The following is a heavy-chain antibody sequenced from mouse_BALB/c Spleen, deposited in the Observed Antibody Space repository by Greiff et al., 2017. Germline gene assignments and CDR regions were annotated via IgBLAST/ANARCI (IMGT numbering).Heavy chain of an antibody. V-gene: IGHV1-66*01. D-gene: IGHD2-4*01. CDR2: IFPGSGNT. CDR3: ARGLYDYDEGDYYAMDY. J-gene: IGHJ4*01. CDR1: GYSFTSYY. Sequence: LVESGPELVKPGASVKISCKASGYSFTSYYIHWVKQRPGQGLEWIGWIFPGSGNTKYNEKFKGKATLTADTSSSTAYMQLSSLTSEDSAVYFCARGLYDYDEGDYYAMDYWGQGTSVTVSS.